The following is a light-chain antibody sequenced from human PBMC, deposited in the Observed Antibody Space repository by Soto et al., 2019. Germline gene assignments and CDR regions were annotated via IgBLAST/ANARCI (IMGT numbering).Light chain of an antibody. V-gene: IGLV3-21*02. CDR3: QVWDISSDQYL. J-gene: IGLJ1*01. CDR1: NIGSKS. CDR2: DDS. Sequence: SYELTQPPSVSVAPGQTARITCGGNNIGSKSVHWYQQTPGQAPVLVLYDDSNRPSGIPERFSGSNSGSTATLTISSVEAGDEADYFCQVWDISSDQYLFGTGTKLTVL.